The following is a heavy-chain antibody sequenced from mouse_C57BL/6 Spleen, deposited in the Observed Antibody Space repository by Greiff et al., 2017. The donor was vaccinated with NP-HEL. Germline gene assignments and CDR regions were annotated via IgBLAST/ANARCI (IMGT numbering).Heavy chain of an antibody. D-gene: IGHD3-3*01. V-gene: IGHV5-4*01. CDR1: GFTFSSYA. J-gene: IGHJ1*03. CDR2: ISDGGSYT. CDR3: ARDGGDRYFDV. Sequence: EVQLVESGGGLVKPGGSLKLSCAASGFTFSSYAMSWVRQTPEKRLEWVATISDGGSYTYYPDNVKGRFTISRDNAKNNLYLQMSHLKSEDTAMYYCARDGGDRYFDVWGTGTTVTVSS.